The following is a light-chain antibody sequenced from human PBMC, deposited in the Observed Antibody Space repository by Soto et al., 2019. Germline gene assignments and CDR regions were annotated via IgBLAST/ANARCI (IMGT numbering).Light chain of an antibody. CDR3: QQYKSYSPYT. CDR1: EPISRW. V-gene: IGKV1-5*03. J-gene: IGKJ2*01. CDR2: RAS. Sequence: DIRMTQSPSTLSASVGDRVTITCRASEPISRWLAWYQLSPGKAPKLLIHRASTLNSGVPSRFSGSGSGTDFTLTIDSLQRDDFATYVCQQYKSYSPYTFGQGNKLEI.